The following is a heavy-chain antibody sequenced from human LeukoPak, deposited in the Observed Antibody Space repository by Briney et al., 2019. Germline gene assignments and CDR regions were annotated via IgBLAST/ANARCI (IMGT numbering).Heavy chain of an antibody. V-gene: IGHV3-30*02. CDR2: IRYDGSDK. D-gene: IGHD6-19*01. J-gene: IGHJ3*02. CDR3: AKDRNSGWPYAFDI. CDR1: GFTFSTYG. Sequence: SGGSLRLSCAASGFTFSTYGMHWARQAPGKGLEWVAFIRYDGSDKYYADSVKGRFTISRDNSKNTLYLQMNNLGSEDTAVYHCAKDRNSGWPYAFDIWGQGTMVTVAS.